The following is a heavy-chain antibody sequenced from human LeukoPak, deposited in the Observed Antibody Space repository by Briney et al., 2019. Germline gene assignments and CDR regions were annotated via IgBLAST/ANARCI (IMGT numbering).Heavy chain of an antibody. CDR3: ARAYIVGATNFDY. J-gene: IGHJ4*02. Sequence: GGSLRLSCVASGFTFWNYAMHWVRQAPGKGLEWVAVISYDGINEYYADSVKGRFTISRDNSKNTLNLQMNSLRTEDTAVYYCARAYIVGATNFDYWGQGTLVTVSS. CDR1: GFTFWNYA. V-gene: IGHV3-30*04. D-gene: IGHD1-26*01. CDR2: ISYDGINE.